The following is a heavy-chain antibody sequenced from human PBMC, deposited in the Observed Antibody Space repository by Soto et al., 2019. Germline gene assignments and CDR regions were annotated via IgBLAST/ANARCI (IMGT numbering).Heavy chain of an antibody. CDR1: GGSLNSGDYY. Sequence: SETLSLTCTVSGGSLNSGDYYWSWSRQPPGKGLEWIGYIYYSGSTYYKPSLKSRPVISVDTSNNPFSLKLSSVTAADTAVYYCARDYMVRGANYFDPWGQGTLVTVSS. CDR2: IYYSGST. D-gene: IGHD3-10*01. V-gene: IGHV4-30-4*01. CDR3: ARDYMVRGANYFDP. J-gene: IGHJ5*02.